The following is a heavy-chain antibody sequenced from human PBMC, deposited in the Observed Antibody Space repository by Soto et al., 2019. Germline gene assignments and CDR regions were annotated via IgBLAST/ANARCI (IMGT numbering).Heavy chain of an antibody. V-gene: IGHV1-3*01. Sequence: ASVKVSCKGSGYTFPNYALHWVHQAPGHGLEWMVWVDPSHGLTRYSENFQGRHSLTRVTSANTSYMELSSLRRDDTAVYYCAKRLPAFDVWGPGTMVTVSS. CDR3: AKRLPAFDV. CDR2: VDPSHGLT. J-gene: IGHJ3*01. CDR1: GYTFPNYA.